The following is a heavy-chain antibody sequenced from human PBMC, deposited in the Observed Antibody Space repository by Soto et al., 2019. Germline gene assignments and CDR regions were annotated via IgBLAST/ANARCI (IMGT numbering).Heavy chain of an antibody. CDR3: GRHHGATTSENWFDP. CDR1: GYTFFTYD. V-gene: IGHV1-18*01. Sequence: QVHLVQSGVEVKTPGASVKVSCQASGYTFFTYDISWVRQAPGQGLEWMGWISTYSGDTKYAQKFQGRVTMTTDTSTPTAYLELRSLRPEDTAVYYCGRHHGATTSENWFDPWGQGTLVTVSS. J-gene: IGHJ5*02. D-gene: IGHD5-12*01. CDR2: ISTYSGDT.